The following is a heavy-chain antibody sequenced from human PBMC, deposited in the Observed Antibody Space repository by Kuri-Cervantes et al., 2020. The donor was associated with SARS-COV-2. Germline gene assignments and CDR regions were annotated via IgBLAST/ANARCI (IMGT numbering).Heavy chain of an antibody. CDR3: ARTDFWSGYYVDY. J-gene: IGHJ4*02. CDR2: ISSSSSSI. V-gene: IGHV3-21*01. D-gene: IGHD3-3*01. Sequence: GGSLRLSCAASGFTFSSYNMNWVRQAPGKGLEWVSSISSSSSSIYYADSLKGRFTISRDNAKNSLYLQMNSLRAEDTAVYYCARTDFWSGYYVDYWGQGTLVTVSS. CDR1: GFTFSSYN.